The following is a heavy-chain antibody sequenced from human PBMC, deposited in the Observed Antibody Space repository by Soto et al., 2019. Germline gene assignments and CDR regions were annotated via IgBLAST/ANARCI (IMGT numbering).Heavy chain of an antibody. CDR2: ISAYNGNT. D-gene: IGHD3-16*01. V-gene: IGHV1-18*04. J-gene: IGHJ6*02. CDR3: ARRLGYDYVWGSFSYGMDV. Sequence: SVKVSCKASGYTFTSYGISWVRQAPGQGLEWMGWISAYNGNTNYAQKLQGRVTMTTDTSTGTAYMELRSLRSDDTAVYYCARRLGYDYVWGSFSYGMDVWGQGTTVTVSS. CDR1: GYTFTSYG.